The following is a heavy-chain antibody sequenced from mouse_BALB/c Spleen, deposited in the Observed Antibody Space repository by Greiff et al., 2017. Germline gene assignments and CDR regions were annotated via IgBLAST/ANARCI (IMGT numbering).Heavy chain of an antibody. CDR3: AREGDYDYDEDAMDY. CDR2: ISYDGSN. CDR1: GYSITSGYY. Sequence: EVKLMESGPGLVKPSQSLSLTCSVTGYSITSGYYWNWIRQFPGNKLEWMGYISYDGSNNYNPSLKNRISITRDTSKNQFFLKLNSVTTEDTATYYCAREGDYDYDEDAMDYWGQGTSVTVSS. J-gene: IGHJ4*01. D-gene: IGHD2-4*01. V-gene: IGHV3-6*02.